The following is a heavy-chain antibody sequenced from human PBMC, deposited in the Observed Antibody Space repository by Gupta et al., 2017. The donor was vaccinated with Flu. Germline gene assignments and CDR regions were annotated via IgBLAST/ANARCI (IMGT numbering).Heavy chain of an antibody. D-gene: IGHD2-2*01. CDR2: IYYSGST. J-gene: IGHJ4*02. Sequence: PGKGLEWIGSIYYSGSTYYNPSLKSRVITSVDTSKNQFSLKVISVTAADTAVYYCARHHCVSTNCYPDEVDYWGQGTLVTVSS. V-gene: IGHV4-39*01. CDR3: ARHHCVSTNCYPDEVDY.